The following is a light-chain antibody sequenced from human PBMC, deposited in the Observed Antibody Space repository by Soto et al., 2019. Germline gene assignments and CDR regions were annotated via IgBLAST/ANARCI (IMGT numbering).Light chain of an antibody. J-gene: IGLJ1*01. V-gene: IGLV2-14*01. CDR1: SSDIGGFDY. CDR3: SSYSNPNSRV. Sequence: QSVLTQPASMSGSPGQSITISCTGTSSDIGGFDYVSWCQQHAGKPPRLVIYEVSHRPSGVSNRFSGSKSGNTASLIISGLQAEDEADYYCSSYSNPNSRVFGTGTKVTVL. CDR2: EVS.